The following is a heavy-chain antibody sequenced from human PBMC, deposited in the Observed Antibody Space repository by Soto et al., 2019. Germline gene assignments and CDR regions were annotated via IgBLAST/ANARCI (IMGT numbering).Heavy chain of an antibody. V-gene: IGHV3-15*01. CDR2: IKSKTDGGTT. D-gene: IGHD6-19*01. J-gene: IGHJ6*03. CDR1: GFTFSNAW. CDR3: TTRIAVAGNGDYYYYMDV. Sequence: GGSLRLSCAASGFTFSNAWMSWVRQAPGKGLEWVGRIKSKTDGGTTDYAAPVKGRFTISRDDSKNTLYLQMNSLKTEDTAVYYCTTRIAVAGNGDYYYYMDVWGKGTTVTVSS.